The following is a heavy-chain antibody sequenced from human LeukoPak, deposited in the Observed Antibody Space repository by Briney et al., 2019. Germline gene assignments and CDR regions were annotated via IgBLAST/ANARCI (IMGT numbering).Heavy chain of an antibody. J-gene: IGHJ4*02. CDR2: FHNSGTS. V-gene: IGHV4-59*12. CDR1: DDSISDYY. Sequence: SETLSLTCTVSDDSISDYYRGWIRQPPGKGLEWIGYFHNSGTSTYNPSLKSRVTISADTSKNQFSLKLSSVTAADTAVYYCARWMAYFDYWGQGTLVTVSS. D-gene: IGHD5-24*01. CDR3: ARWMAYFDY.